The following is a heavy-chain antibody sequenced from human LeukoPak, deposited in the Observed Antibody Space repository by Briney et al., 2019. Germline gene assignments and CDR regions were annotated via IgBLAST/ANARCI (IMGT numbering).Heavy chain of an antibody. CDR3: APSPRAAADSQIDY. D-gene: IGHD6-13*01. CDR1: GYTFTSYG. J-gene: IGHJ4*02. CDR2: ISAYNGNT. V-gene: IGHV1-18*01. Sequence: ASVKVSCKASGYTFTSYGISWVRQAPGQELEWMGWISAYNGNTNYAQKLQGRVTMTTDTSTSTAYMELRSLRSDDTAVYYCAPSPRAAADSQIDYWGQGTLVTVSS.